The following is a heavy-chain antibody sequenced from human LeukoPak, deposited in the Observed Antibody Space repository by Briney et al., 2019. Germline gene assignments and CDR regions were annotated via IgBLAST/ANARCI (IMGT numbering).Heavy chain of an antibody. V-gene: IGHV3-30*03. CDR1: GFTFSSYG. J-gene: IGHJ4*02. Sequence: WGSLRLSCAASGFTFSSYGMHWVRQAPGKGLEWVAVISYDGSNKYYADSVKGRFTISRDNSKNTLYLQMNSLRAEDTAVYYCATDAYSSSSWFDYWGQGTLVTVSS. CDR3: ATDAYSSSSWFDY. D-gene: IGHD6-6*01. CDR2: ISYDGSNK.